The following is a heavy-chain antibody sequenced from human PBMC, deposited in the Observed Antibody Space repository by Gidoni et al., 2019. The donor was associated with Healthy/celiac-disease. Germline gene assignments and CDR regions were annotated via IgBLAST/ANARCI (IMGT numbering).Heavy chain of an antibody. CDR2: INHSGST. Sequence: QVQLQQWGAGLLQPSETLSLTCAVYGGSFSGYYWSWIRQPPGKGLEWIGEINHSGSTNYNPSLKGPVTISVDPSKNQFSLKLSSVTAADTAVYYCARGLRGVRNWFDPWGQGTLVTVSS. V-gene: IGHV4-34*01. CDR1: GGSFSGYY. J-gene: IGHJ5*02. CDR3: ARGLRGVRNWFDP. D-gene: IGHD2-21*01.